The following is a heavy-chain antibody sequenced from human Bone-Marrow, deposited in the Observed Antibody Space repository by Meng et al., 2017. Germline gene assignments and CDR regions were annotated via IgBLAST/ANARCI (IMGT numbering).Heavy chain of an antibody. CDR1: GFTFSSYG. CDR3: ARELVDDDY. V-gene: IGHV3-33*01. Sequence: VQLGGAGGGVVQPGGSLELSCAASGFTFSSYGMQWVRQAPGKGLEWVAVIWYDGSNKYYADSVKGRFTISRDNSKNTLYLQMNSLRAEDTAVYYCARELVDDDYWGQGTLVTVSS. D-gene: IGHD3/OR15-3a*01. CDR2: IWYDGSNK. J-gene: IGHJ4*02.